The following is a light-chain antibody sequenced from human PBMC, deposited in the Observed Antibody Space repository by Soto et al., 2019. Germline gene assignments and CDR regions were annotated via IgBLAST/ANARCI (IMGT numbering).Light chain of an antibody. V-gene: IGKV4-1*01. CDR1: QSVLYSSNNRNY. Sequence: DIVMTKSPDSLAVSLGERSTINCKSNQSVLYSSNNRNYLAWYQQKPGQPPKLLIYWASTRESGVPDRFSGSGSGTDFTLTISSLQAEDVAVYYCQQYYSTPLTFGGGTKVDIK. CDR3: QQYYSTPLT. J-gene: IGKJ4*01. CDR2: WAS.